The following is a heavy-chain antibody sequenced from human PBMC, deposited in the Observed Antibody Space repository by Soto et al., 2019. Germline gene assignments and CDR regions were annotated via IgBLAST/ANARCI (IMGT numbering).Heavy chain of an antibody. CDR3: ARGPSGDKVDS. J-gene: IGHJ4*02. CDR1: GGSISSYY. CDR2: IYYSGRT. D-gene: IGHD7-27*01. V-gene: IGHV4-59*08. Sequence: TSETLSLTCTVSGGSISSYYWSWIRQPPGKGLEWIGYIYYSGRTNNNPSLKSRVTMSVDTSKSQLSLTLNSVSAADTAVYYCARGPSGDKVDSWGQGTLVTVSS.